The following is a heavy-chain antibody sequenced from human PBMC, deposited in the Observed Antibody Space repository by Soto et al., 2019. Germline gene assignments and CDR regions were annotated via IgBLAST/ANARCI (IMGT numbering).Heavy chain of an antibody. Sequence: GESLKISCAASGFTFSSYAMSWVRQAPGKGLEWVSAISGSGGSTYYADSVKGRFTISRDNSKNTLYLQMNSLRAEDTAVYYCAKSQVGWFDPWGQGTLVTVSS. J-gene: IGHJ5*02. CDR1: GFTFSSYA. D-gene: IGHD2-2*01. V-gene: IGHV3-23*01. CDR2: ISGSGGST. CDR3: AKSQVGWFDP.